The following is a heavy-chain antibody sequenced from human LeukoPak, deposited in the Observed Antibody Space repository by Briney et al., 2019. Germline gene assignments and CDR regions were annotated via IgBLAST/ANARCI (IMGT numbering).Heavy chain of an antibody. CDR1: GYTFHNYW. Sequence: GESLKISCKGFGYTFHNYWIAWVRQMPGKGLEWMGIIYPDDSDARYSPSFQGQVSISADKSITTAYLQWSSLKASDTAMYYCARHRGYGGDYDYWGQGTLVTVSS. CDR2: IYPDDSDA. CDR3: ARHRGYGGDYDY. V-gene: IGHV5-51*01. J-gene: IGHJ4*02. D-gene: IGHD2-21*01.